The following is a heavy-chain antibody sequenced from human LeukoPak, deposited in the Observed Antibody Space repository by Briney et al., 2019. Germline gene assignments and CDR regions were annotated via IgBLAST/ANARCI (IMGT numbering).Heavy chain of an antibody. J-gene: IGHJ5*02. CDR2: IYYSGST. Sequence: SETLSLTCTVSGGSIRSYYWSWIRQSPGRGLEWIGYIYYSGSTNYNPSLKSRVTISVDTSKNQFSLKLRSVTAADTAVYYCARPKSRLSWFDPWGQGTLVTVSS. CDR1: GGSIRSYY. CDR3: ARPKSRLSWFDP. V-gene: IGHV4-59*08.